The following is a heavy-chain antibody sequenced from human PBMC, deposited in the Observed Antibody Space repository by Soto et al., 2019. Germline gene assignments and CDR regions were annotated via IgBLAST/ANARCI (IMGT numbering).Heavy chain of an antibody. CDR1: GYTFTGYH. Sequence: QVELVQSGAEVKKPGASVKVSCKASGYTFTGYHMHWVRQAPGQGLEWMGWINPNSGVTIYAQKFQVRVIMTRETPITTAYMELSRLTPDDTAVYYCARRLGLLVTPIPGYWGQGTLVTVSS. V-gene: IGHV1-2*02. CDR2: INPNSGVT. CDR3: ARRLGLLVTPIPGY. D-gene: IGHD2-21*02. J-gene: IGHJ4*02.